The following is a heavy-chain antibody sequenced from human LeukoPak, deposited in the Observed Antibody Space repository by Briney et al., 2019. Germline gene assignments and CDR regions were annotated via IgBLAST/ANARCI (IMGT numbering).Heavy chain of an antibody. D-gene: IGHD6-13*01. J-gene: IGHJ4*02. Sequence: GGSLRLSCAASGFTFSSYGMHWARQAPGKGLEWVAVISYDGSNKYYADSVKGRFTISRDNSKNTLYLQMNSLRAEDTAVYYCAKDLAAGLDYWGQGTLVTVSS. CDR2: ISYDGSNK. CDR3: AKDLAAGLDY. V-gene: IGHV3-30*18. CDR1: GFTFSSYG.